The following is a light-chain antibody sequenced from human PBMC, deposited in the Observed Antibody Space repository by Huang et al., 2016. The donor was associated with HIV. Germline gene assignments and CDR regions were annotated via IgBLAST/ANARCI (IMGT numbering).Light chain of an antibody. J-gene: IGKJ4*01. CDR2: AAS. Sequence: EIVMTQSPATLSVSPGEGATPSCRASQSVSSNLAWYQQKIGQAPRLLIYAASTRATGIPARFSGSGSGTEFTLTISSLQSEDFAVYYCQQYNSWPPLTFGGGTKVEIK. CDR1: QSVSSN. V-gene: IGKV3-15*01. CDR3: QQYNSWPPLT.